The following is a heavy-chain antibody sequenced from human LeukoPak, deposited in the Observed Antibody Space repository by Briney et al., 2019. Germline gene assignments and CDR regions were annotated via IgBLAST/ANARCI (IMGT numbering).Heavy chain of an antibody. CDR2: IYYSGST. V-gene: IGHV4-39*01. CDR1: GGSISSSSYY. J-gene: IGHJ4*02. CDR3: ARQKGYSSGWYFDY. D-gene: IGHD6-19*01. Sequence: SETLSLTCTVSGGSISSSSYYWGWIRQPPGEGLEWIGSIYYSGSTYYNPSLKSRVTISVDTSKNQFSLKLSSVTAADTAVYYCARQKGYSSGWYFDYWGQGTLVTASS.